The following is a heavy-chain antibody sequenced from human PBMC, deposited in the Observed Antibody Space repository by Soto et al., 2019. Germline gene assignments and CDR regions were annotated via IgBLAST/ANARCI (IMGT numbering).Heavy chain of an antibody. CDR1: GFTLNYYA. CDR2: ITSTGDT. CDR3: AKEIAASATLWLDP. V-gene: IGHV3-23*01. D-gene: IGHD6-13*01. Sequence: EVQLLESGGGLVQPGGSLRLSCAASGFTLNYYAINWVRQAPGKGLEWVSAITSTGDTYYVDSVKGRFTISRDNSKNTLELQMNSLRAEDTAVYYCAKEIAASATLWLDPWGQGTLVTVSS. J-gene: IGHJ5*02.